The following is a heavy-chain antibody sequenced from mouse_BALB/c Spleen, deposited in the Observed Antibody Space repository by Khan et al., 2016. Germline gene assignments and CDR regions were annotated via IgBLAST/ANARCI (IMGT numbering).Heavy chain of an antibody. V-gene: IGHV1-9*01. J-gene: IGHJ2*01. CDR1: GYTFSSNW. D-gene: IGHD2-12*01. CDR3: ARGGDSPYFEY. Sequence: QVQLQQSGAELMKPGASVKISCKATGYTFSSNWIEWVKQRPGHGLEWIGEILPGSGSTKYNNKFKGKATGTAAPSSNTADQQLSSLTSADAAGYFCARGGDSPYFEYWGQGTTLTVSS. CDR2: ILPGSGST.